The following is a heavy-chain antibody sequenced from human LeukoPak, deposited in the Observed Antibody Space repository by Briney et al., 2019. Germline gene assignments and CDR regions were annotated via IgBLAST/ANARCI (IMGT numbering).Heavy chain of an antibody. J-gene: IGHJ4*02. V-gene: IGHV3-23*01. CDR3: AKEWGVDYGLRY. CDR2: ITGGGST. D-gene: IGHD4-17*01. CDR1: GFTFSSYA. Sequence: GGSLRLSCAASGFTFSSYAMTWVRQAPGKGLEWVSAITGGGSTYYTDSVKGRFIISRDNSKNTLYLQMNSLRVDDTAVYYCAKEWGVDYGLRYWGQGTLVTVSS.